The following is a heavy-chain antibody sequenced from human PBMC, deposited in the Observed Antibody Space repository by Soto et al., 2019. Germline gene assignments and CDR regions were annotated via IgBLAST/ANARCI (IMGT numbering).Heavy chain of an antibody. CDR1: GFTFSSYA. J-gene: IGHJ4*02. V-gene: IGHV3-21*01. Sequence: TGGSLRLSCAASGFTFSSYAMHWVRQAPGKKLEWDSSIKNSSSYIYYADSVKGRFNISRDNAKNTLYLQMNSLRAEDTAVYYCVRDRLGPRGIPAAPRGVDYWGQGTLVTVSS. CDR2: IKNSSSYI. CDR3: VRDRLGPRGIPAAPRGVDY. D-gene: IGHD2-2*01.